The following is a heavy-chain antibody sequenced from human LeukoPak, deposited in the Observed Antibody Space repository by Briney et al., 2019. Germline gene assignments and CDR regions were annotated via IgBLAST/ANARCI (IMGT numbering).Heavy chain of an antibody. D-gene: IGHD2-2*01. CDR3: ARDRGGTSGYHYYYYTDV. CDR1: GGSISSGSYY. CDR2: IYTSGST. Sequence: PSETLSLTCTVSGGSISSGSYYWSWIRQPAGKGLEWIGRIYTSGSTNYNPSLKSRVTISVDTSKNQFSLKLSSVTAADTAVYYCARDRGGTSGYHYYYYTDVWGKGTTVTVSS. V-gene: IGHV4-61*02. J-gene: IGHJ6*03.